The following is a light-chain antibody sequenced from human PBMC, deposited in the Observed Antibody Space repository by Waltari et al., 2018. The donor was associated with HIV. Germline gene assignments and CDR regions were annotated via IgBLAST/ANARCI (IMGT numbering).Light chain of an antibody. CDR2: EDN. CDR1: ALPTNY. CDR3: FSTDSSGNHRV. Sequence: SYELTHPPSVPVSPGQTARITCSGDALPTNYAYCYQQRSGQAPVLVTYEDNKRPSGIPERFSGSSSGTMATLTISGAQVEDEADYSCFSTDSSGNHRVFGGGTKLTVL. J-gene: IGLJ3*02. V-gene: IGLV3-10*01.